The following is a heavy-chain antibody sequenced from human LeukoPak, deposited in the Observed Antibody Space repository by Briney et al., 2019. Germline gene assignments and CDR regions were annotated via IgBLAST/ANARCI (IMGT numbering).Heavy chain of an antibody. CDR3: ARSRSYDSSGYFDY. D-gene: IGHD3-22*01. CDR1: GFTFSSYG. CDR2: IWCDGSNK. Sequence: GGSLRLSCAASGFTFSSYGMHWVRQAPGKGLEWVAVIWCDGSNKYYADSVKGRFTISRDNSKNTLYLQMNSLRAEDTAVYYCARSRSYDSSGYFDYWGQGTLVTVSS. V-gene: IGHV3-33*01. J-gene: IGHJ4*02.